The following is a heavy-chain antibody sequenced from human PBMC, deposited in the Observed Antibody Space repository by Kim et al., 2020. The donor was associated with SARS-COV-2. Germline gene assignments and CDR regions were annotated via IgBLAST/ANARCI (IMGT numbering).Heavy chain of an antibody. Sequence: SETLSLTCTVSGYSISSGYYWGWIRQPPGKGLEWIGSIFHSGSTYYNPSLKSRVTISVDTSKNQFSLKLSSVTAADTAVYYCARERGYYDSSGYYFWGQGTLVTVSS. CDR2: IFHSGST. V-gene: IGHV4-38-2*02. CDR3: ARERGYYDSSGYYF. D-gene: IGHD3-22*01. J-gene: IGHJ4*02. CDR1: GYSISSGYY.